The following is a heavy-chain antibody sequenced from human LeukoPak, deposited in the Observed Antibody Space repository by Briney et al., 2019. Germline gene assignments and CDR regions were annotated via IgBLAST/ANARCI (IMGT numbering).Heavy chain of an antibody. CDR3: AKDRAGTPWAD. D-gene: IGHD1-7*01. V-gene: IGHV3-23*01. J-gene: IGHJ4*02. CDR2: IDGRGVDI. CDR1: GFTFSTYT. Sequence: GGSLRLSCAASGFTFSTYTMTWVRQAPGKGLECVSTIDGRGVDIYCADSVKGRFTVSRDNSRNTVYLQMNSLRVEDTAVYYCAKDRAGTPWADWGQGTLVTVSS.